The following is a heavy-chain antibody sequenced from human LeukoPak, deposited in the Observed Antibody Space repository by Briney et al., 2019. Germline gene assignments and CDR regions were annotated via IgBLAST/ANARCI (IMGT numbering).Heavy chain of an antibody. D-gene: IGHD4-17*01. V-gene: IGHV3-30*18. CDR3: AKDYVHGDLLRIYYYYDGMDV. CDR1: GFTFSSYG. CDR2: ISYGGSNK. Sequence: GGSLRLSCAASGFTFSSYGIHWVRQAPGKGLEWVAVISYGGSNKYYADSVKGRFTISRDNSKNTLYLQMYSLRAEDTAVYYCAKDYVHGDLLRIYYYYDGMDVWGQGTTVTVSS. J-gene: IGHJ6*02.